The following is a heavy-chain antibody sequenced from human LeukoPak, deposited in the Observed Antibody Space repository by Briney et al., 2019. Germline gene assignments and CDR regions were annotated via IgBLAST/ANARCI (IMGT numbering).Heavy chain of an antibody. D-gene: IGHD3-22*01. Sequence: PGGSLRLSCAASGFTFSFYWMHWVRQAPGKGLVWVSHINTDGSSTSYADSVKGRFTISRDNAKNSLYLQMNSLRAEDTAVYYCARLDYDSSGYYYGFDPWGQGTLVTVSS. J-gene: IGHJ5*02. CDR2: INTDGSST. CDR3: ARLDYDSSGYYYGFDP. CDR1: GFTFSFYW. V-gene: IGHV3-74*01.